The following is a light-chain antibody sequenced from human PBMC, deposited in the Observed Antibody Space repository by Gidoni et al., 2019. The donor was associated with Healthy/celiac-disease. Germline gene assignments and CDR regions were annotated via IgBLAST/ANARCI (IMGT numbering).Light chain of an antibody. CDR2: DVS. CDR1: SSDVVGYNY. V-gene: IGLV2-11*01. CDR3: CSYAGSYTLV. Sequence: QSALTQPRSVYGSPGQSVTISCTGTSSDVVGYNYVSWYQQHPGKAPKLMIDDVSKRPSGVPDRFSGSKSGNTASLTISGLQAEDEADYYCCSYAGSYTLVFGGGTKLTVL. J-gene: IGLJ2*01.